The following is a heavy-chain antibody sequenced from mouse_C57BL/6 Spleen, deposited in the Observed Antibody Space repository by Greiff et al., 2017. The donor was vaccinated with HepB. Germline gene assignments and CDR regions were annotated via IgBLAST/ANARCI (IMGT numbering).Heavy chain of an antibody. CDR2: IYPGNSDT. CDR3: TRFLYSNERFDY. V-gene: IGHV1-5*01. CDR1: GYTFTSYW. Sequence: EVQLQQSGTVLARPGASVKMSCKTSGYTFTSYWMHWVKQRPGQGLEWIGAIYPGNSDTSYNQKFKGKAKLTAVTSASTAYMELSSLTNEDSAVYYCTRFLYSNERFDYWGQGTTLTVSS. J-gene: IGHJ2*01. D-gene: IGHD2-5*01.